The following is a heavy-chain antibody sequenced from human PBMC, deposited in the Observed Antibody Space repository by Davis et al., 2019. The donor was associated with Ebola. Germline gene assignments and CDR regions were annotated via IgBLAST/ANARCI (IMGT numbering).Heavy chain of an antibody. V-gene: IGHV3-21*01. CDR2: ISSSSSYI. Sequence: GESLKISCAASGFTFSSYSMNWVRQAPGKGLEWVSSISSSSSYIYYADSVKGRFTISRDNAKNSLYLQMNSLRAEDTAVYYCAKDYYDSSGRYFDLWGRGTLVTVSS. D-gene: IGHD3-22*01. CDR1: GFTFSSYS. J-gene: IGHJ2*01. CDR3: AKDYYDSSGRYFDL.